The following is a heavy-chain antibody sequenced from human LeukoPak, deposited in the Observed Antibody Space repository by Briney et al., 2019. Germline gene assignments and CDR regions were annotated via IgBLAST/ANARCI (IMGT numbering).Heavy chain of an antibody. J-gene: IGHJ5*01. CDR2: IGGTGVRT. CDR1: GFTFSRYA. V-gene: IGHV3-23*01. D-gene: IGHD3-16*01. CDR3: AKDLLGAPYFFHS. Sequence: GGSLRLSCAASGFTFSRYAMSWVRQAPGKGLEWVSTIGGTGVRTYYADSVKGRFTISRDNSKNTLYLQINSLRAEDTAVYFWAKDLLGAPYFFHSWAQGTLVTVSS.